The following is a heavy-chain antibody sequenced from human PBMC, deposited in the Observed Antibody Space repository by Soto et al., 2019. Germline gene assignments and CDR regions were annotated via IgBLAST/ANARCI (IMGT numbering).Heavy chain of an antibody. CDR2: IKQDGSEK. Sequence: HPGGSLRLSCSASGFTFSSYCMSWVRQAPGKGLEWVANIKQDGSEKYYVDSVKGRFTISRDNAKNSLYLQMNSLRAEDTAVYYCARVSPAPRGVGGYDAFDYWGQGTLVTVSS. J-gene: IGHJ4*02. D-gene: IGHD5-12*01. V-gene: IGHV3-7*01. CDR3: ARVSPAPRGVGGYDAFDY. CDR1: GFTFSSYC.